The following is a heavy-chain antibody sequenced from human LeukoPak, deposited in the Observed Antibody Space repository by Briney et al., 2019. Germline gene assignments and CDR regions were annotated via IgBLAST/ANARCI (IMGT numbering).Heavy chain of an antibody. CDR3: ARSQWELLHDAFDI. D-gene: IGHD1-26*01. Sequence: ASVKVSCKASGYTFTGYYMPWVRQAPGQGLEWMGWINPNSGGTNYAQKFQGRVTMTRDTSISTAYMELSRLRSDDTAVYYCARSQWELLHDAFDIWGQGTMVTVSS. J-gene: IGHJ3*02. V-gene: IGHV1-2*02. CDR1: GYTFTGYY. CDR2: INPNSGGT.